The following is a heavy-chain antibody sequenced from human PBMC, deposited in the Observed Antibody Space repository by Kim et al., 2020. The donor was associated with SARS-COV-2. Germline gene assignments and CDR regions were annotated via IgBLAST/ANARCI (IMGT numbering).Heavy chain of an antibody. CDR1: GGSISSYY. Sequence: SETLSLTCTVSGGSISSYYWSWIRQPPGKGLEWIGYIYYSGSTNYNPSLKSRVTISVDTSKNQFSLKLNSVTAANTAVYYCARARYAPFDYLGQGTLVAV. J-gene: IGHJ4*02. CDR3: ARARYAPFDY. V-gene: IGHV4-59*13. D-gene: IGHD5-18*01. CDR2: IYYSGST.